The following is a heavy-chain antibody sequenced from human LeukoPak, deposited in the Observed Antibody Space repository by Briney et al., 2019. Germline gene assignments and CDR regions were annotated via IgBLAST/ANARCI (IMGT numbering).Heavy chain of an antibody. CDR1: GFTFSSFS. D-gene: IGHD2-15*01. Sequence: KTGGSLRLSCAASGFTFSSFSMNWVRRAPGKGLERVSSISTSSSYIYYADSVRGRFTISRDNAKNPLYLQMNSLRAEDTAVYSCARGADGVSSNSRGWFDPWGQGTLVTVSS. CDR3: ARGADGVSSNSRGWFDP. J-gene: IGHJ5*02. CDR2: ISTSSSYI. V-gene: IGHV3-21*01.